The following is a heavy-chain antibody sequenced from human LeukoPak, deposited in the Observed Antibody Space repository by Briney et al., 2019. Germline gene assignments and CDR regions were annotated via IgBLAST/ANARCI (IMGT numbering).Heavy chain of an antibody. Sequence: GASVKVSXKASGGTFSSYAISWVRQAPGQRLEWMGGIIPIFGTANYAQKFQGRVTITTDESTSTAYMELSSLRSEDTAVYYCARDTKYYYDSSGYSSWGQGTLVTVSS. CDR3: ARDTKYYYDSSGYSS. CDR2: IIPIFGTA. V-gene: IGHV1-69*05. J-gene: IGHJ4*02. D-gene: IGHD3-22*01. CDR1: GGTFSSYA.